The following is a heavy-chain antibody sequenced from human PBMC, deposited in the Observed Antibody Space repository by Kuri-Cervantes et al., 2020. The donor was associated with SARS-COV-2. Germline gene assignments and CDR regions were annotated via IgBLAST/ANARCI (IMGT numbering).Heavy chain of an antibody. J-gene: IGHJ4*02. D-gene: IGHD4-23*01. CDR2: VSAYNGNT. CDR3: SRIQWALDLYGGNSGDNDY. CDR1: GYSFTSYG. V-gene: IGHV1-18*01. Sequence: ASVKVSCKASGYSFTSYGISWVRQAPGQGLEWMGWVSAYNGNTNYEQKLQGRVTMTTGTSTSTAYMELRSLRSDDTAVYYCSRIQWALDLYGGNSGDNDYWGQGTLVTVSS.